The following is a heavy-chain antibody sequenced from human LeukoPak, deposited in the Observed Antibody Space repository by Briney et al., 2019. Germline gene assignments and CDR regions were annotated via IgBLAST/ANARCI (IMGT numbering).Heavy chain of an antibody. Sequence: SETLSLTCTVSGGSISSSSYYWGWIRQPPGKGLEWIGSIYYSGSTYYNPSLKSRVTISVGTSKNQFSLKLSSVTAADTAVYYCARDLGADPYYFDNWGQGTLVSVSS. J-gene: IGHJ4*02. CDR1: GGSISSSSYY. V-gene: IGHV4-39*07. CDR2: IYYSGST. CDR3: ARDLGADPYYFDN.